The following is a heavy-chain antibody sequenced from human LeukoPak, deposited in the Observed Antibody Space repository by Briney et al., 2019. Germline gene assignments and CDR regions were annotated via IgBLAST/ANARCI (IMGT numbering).Heavy chain of an antibody. CDR1: GGSISSSSYY. J-gene: IGHJ6*03. CDR2: IYYSGIT. Sequence: SETLSLXCTVSGGSISSSSYYWGWIRQPPGKGLEWIGSIYYSGITYYNPSLKSRVTISVDTSKNQFSLKLSSVTAANTAVYYCATTRLTTVTPYYYYYYYMDVWGKGTTVTVSS. V-gene: IGHV4-39*01. CDR3: ATTRLTTVTPYYYYYYYMDV. D-gene: IGHD4-17*01.